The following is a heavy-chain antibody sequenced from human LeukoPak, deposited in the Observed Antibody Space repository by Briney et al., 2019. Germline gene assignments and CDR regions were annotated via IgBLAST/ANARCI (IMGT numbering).Heavy chain of an antibody. CDR3: TRHLIDY. Sequence: GGSLKLSCAASGFSFSDAAIPWVRQASGKGLEWVGRVRSRASDYATAYAASVKGRFTTSRDESKNTAYLQMNSLRTEDTAVYYCTRHLIDYWGQGTLVTVSS. CDR1: GFSFSDAA. J-gene: IGHJ4*02. V-gene: IGHV3-73*01. CDR2: VRSRASDYAT.